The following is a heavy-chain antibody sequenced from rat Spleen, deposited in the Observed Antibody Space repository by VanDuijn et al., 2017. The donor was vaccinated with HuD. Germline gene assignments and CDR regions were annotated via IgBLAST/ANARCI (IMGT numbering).Heavy chain of an antibody. CDR3: ARTTYDYFDY. CDR2: ISYDGSST. V-gene: IGHV5-29*01. J-gene: IGHJ2*01. Sequence: EVQLVESDGGLVQPGRSLKLSCAASGFTFSDYYMAWVRQAPTKGLEWVATISYDGSSTYYRDSVKGRFTISREDGRSTLYLQMNSLRSEDTAAYYCARTTYDYFDYWGQGVMVTVSS. D-gene: IGHD2-1*01. CDR1: GFTFSDYY.